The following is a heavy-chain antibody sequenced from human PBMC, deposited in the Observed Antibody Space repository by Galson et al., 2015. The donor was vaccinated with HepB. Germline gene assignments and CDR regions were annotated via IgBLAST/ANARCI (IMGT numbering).Heavy chain of an antibody. Sequence: SLRLSCAASGFPFESAWMHWVRQLPGKGLMWVACIYGDGSNTNYADSVKGRFTISRDNAKNTLYLQMNSLRDEDTAVYYCAKDAGLVQDYWGQGTLVTVSS. CDR1: GFPFESAW. D-gene: IGHD3/OR15-3a*01. CDR2: IYGDGSNT. J-gene: IGHJ4*02. V-gene: IGHV3-74*01. CDR3: AKDAGLVQDY.